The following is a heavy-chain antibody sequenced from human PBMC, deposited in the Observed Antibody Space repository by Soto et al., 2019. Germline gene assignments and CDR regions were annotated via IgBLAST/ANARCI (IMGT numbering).Heavy chain of an antibody. D-gene: IGHD6-6*01. Sequence: SVEVSCKASGGTFSSYASIWVRQAPGQGLEWMGGIIPIFGTANHAQKFQGRVTITADESTSTAYMELSSLRSEDTAVYYCARDLEYSSSPDYYYYGMDVWGQGTTVTVSS. V-gene: IGHV1-69*13. CDR2: IIPIFGTA. CDR3: ARDLEYSSSPDYYYYGMDV. CDR1: GGTFSSYA. J-gene: IGHJ6*02.